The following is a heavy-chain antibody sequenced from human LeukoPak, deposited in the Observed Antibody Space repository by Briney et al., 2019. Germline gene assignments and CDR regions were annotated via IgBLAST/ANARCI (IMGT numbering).Heavy chain of an antibody. CDR3: AKVGGHYYDSSGCDY. V-gene: IGHV4-34*01. J-gene: IGHJ4*02. CDR2: INHSGST. Sequence: NPSETLSLTCAVYGGSFSGYYWSWIRQPPGKGLEWIGEINHSGSTNYNPSLKSRVTISVDTSKNQLSLKLSSVTAADTAVYYCAKVGGHYYDSSGCDYWGQGTLVTVSS. D-gene: IGHD3-22*01. CDR1: GGSFSGYY.